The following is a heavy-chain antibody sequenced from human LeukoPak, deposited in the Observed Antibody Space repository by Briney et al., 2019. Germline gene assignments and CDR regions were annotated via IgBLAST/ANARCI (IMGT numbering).Heavy chain of an antibody. V-gene: IGHV3-48*04. J-gene: IGHJ4*02. CDR1: GFTFSSYS. CDR2: ISSSSSTI. CDR3: ARDPTDYDSSGYVDY. Sequence: GGSLRLSCAASGFTFSSYSMNWVRQAPGKGLEWVSYISSSSSTIYYADSVKGRFTISRDNAKNSLYLQMNSLRAEDTAVYYCARDPTDYDSSGYVDYGGQGTLVTVSS. D-gene: IGHD3-22*01.